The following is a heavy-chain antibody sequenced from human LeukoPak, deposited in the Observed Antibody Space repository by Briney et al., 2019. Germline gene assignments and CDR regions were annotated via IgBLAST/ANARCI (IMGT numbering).Heavy chain of an antibody. CDR1: GGSFSGYY. J-gene: IGHJ4*02. CDR3: ARDSASRSYARSGRDRRIDY. Sequence: PSETLSLTCAVYGGSFSGYYWSWLRQPPGKGLEWIGEINHSGSTNYNPSLKSRVTISVDTSKNQFSLKPSSVTAADTAVYYCARDSASRSYARSGRDRRIDYWGQGTLVTVSS. V-gene: IGHV4-34*01. D-gene: IGHD1-26*01. CDR2: INHSGST.